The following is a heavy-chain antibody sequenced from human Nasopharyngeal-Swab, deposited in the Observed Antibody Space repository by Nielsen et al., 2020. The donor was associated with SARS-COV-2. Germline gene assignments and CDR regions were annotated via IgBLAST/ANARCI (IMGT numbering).Heavy chain of an antibody. V-gene: IGHV3-30*04. CDR1: GFTFSSYA. J-gene: IGHJ4*02. Sequence: GGSLRLSCAASGFTFSSYAMHWVRQAPGKGLEWVAVISYDGSNKYYADSVKGRFTISRDNSKNTLYLQMNSLRAEDMAVYYCARDRSGWYLDYWGQGTLVTVSS. CDR2: ISYDGSNK. D-gene: IGHD6-19*01. CDR3: ARDRSGWYLDY.